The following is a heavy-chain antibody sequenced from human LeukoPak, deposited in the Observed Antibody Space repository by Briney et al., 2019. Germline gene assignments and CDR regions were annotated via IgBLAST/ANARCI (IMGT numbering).Heavy chain of an antibody. V-gene: IGHV1-8*02. D-gene: IGHD2-15*01. CDR1: GYTFTSYD. CDR3: ARSVVVVAATIDDAFDI. Sequence: ASVKVSCKASGYTFTSYDINWVRQATGQGLEWMGWMNPNSGNTGYAQKLQGRVTMTTDTSTSTAYMELRSLRSDDTAVYYCARSVVVVAATIDDAFDIWGQGTMVTVSS. CDR2: MNPNSGNT. J-gene: IGHJ3*02.